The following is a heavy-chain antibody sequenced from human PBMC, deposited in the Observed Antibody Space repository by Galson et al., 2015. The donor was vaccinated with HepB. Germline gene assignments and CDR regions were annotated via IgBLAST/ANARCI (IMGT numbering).Heavy chain of an antibody. CDR2: IYPGDSDT. CDR3: ALSYCGGDCFSRPSDAFDI. CDR1: GYSFTRYW. D-gene: IGHD2-21*01. J-gene: IGHJ3*02. V-gene: IGHV5-51*03. Sequence: QSGAEVKKPGESLKISCKGVGYSFTRYWIGWVGQMPGKGLEWMGIIYPGDSDTRYSPSFQGQVTISADKSISTAYLQWSSLKASDTAMYYCALSYCGGDCFSRPSDAFDIWGQGTMIIVS.